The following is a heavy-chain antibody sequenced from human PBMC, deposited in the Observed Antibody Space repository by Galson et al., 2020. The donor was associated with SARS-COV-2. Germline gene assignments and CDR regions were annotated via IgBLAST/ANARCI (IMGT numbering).Heavy chain of an antibody. CDR3: ARDLRAAAGTEYNWFDP. D-gene: IGHD6-13*01. J-gene: IGHJ5*02. CDR2: IYYSGST. Sequence: ASETLSLTCTVSGGSISSSSYYWGWIRQPPGKGLEWIGSIYYSGSTCYNPSLKSRVTISVDTSKNQFSLKLSSVTAADTAVYYCARDLRAAAGTEYNWFDPWGRGTLVTVSS. CDR1: GGSISSSSYY. V-gene: IGHV4-39*07.